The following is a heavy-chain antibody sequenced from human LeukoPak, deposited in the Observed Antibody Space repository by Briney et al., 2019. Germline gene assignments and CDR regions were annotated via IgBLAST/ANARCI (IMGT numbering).Heavy chain of an antibody. J-gene: IGHJ3*02. CDR2: ISGGGGST. V-gene: IGHV3-23*01. CDR1: GFTFSSYA. CDR3: AGSVTVVAATYDAFDI. D-gene: IGHD2-15*01. Sequence: PGGSLRLSCAASGFTFSSYAMSWVRQAPGKGLEWVSAISGGGGSTYYADSVKGRFTISRDNSKNTLYLQMNSLRAEDTAVYYRAGSVTVVAATYDAFDIWGQGTMVTVSS.